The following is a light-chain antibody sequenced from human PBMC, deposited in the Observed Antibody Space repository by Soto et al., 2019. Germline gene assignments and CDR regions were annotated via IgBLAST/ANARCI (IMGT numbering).Light chain of an antibody. V-gene: IGKV3-20*01. CDR3: QQYGGSPYA. CDR1: QSVSNSY. Sequence: EIVLTQSPGTLSLSPGERATLSCRASQSVSNSYLAWYQQIPGQAPRLLVYAASSRATGIPDRFSGSGSGTDFTLTITRLEPEDFAVYYCQQYGGSPYAFGQGTKLEIK. J-gene: IGKJ2*01. CDR2: AAS.